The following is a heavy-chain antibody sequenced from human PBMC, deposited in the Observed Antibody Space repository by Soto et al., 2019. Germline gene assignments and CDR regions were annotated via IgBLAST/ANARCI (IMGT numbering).Heavy chain of an antibody. CDR1: GGSISRYY. J-gene: IGHJ4*02. CDR3: ARPIRPTLTGNDY. V-gene: IGHV4-59*01. Sequence: SETLSLTFTVSGGSISRYYWSLIRQPPGKGLEWIGYIDYSGITNYNPALKSLVTISVDTSKNQFSLKLSPVTASDTAVYYCARPIRPTLTGNDYWGQGTLVTVSS. CDR2: IDYSGIT.